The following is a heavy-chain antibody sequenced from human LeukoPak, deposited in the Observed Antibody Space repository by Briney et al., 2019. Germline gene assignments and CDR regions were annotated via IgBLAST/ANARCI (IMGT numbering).Heavy chain of an antibody. Sequence: ASVKVSCKVSGYTLTELSMHWVRQAPGKELEWMGGFDPEDGETIYAQKFQGRVTMTEDTSTDTAYMELSGLRSEDTAVYYCATHLWFGELLWGQGTLVTVSS. CDR3: ATHLWFGELL. V-gene: IGHV1-24*01. CDR2: FDPEDGET. D-gene: IGHD3-10*01. CDR1: GYTLTELS. J-gene: IGHJ4*02.